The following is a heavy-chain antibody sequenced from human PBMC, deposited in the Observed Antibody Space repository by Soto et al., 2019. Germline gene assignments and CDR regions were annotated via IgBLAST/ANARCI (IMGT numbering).Heavy chain of an antibody. CDR2: VSFNGKTE. CDR3: AREDFRQWLDPKNRFAP. D-gene: IGHD6-19*01. Sequence: QVQLVESGGGVVQPGRSLRLSCEASGFIFNSYAMHWVRRAPGRGLEWLAVVSFNGKTEYYADSVKGRFTISRDRANNTLNLHMNSLRVEATAVYYCAREDFRQWLDPKNRFAPWGQGTLVTVSS. CDR1: GFIFNSYA. J-gene: IGHJ5*02. V-gene: IGHV3-30*04.